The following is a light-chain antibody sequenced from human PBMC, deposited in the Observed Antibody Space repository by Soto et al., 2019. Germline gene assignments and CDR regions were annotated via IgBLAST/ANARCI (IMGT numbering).Light chain of an antibody. CDR1: STDVGAYNY. V-gene: IGLV2-14*03. CDR3: SSYRGSSTPV. Sequence: QSVLTQPASVSGSPGQSITISCTGTSTDVGAYNYVSWYQQYPGKAPKLVIFDVTNRPSEVSDRFSGSKSGNTASLTISGLQFEDEPDYYCSSYRGSSTPVFGGGT. J-gene: IGLJ2*01. CDR2: DVT.